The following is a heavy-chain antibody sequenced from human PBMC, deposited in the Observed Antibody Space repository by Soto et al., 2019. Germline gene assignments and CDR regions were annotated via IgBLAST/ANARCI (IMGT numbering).Heavy chain of an antibody. Sequence: GGSLRLSCAASGFTFSSYAMHWVRQAPGKGLEWVAVISYDGSNKYYADSVKGRFTISRDNSKNTLYLQMNSLRAEDTAVYYCARESVSRYSGYDRDPNWFDPWGQGTLVTVSS. CDR1: GFTFSSYA. CDR3: ARESVSRYSGYDRDPNWFDP. J-gene: IGHJ5*02. D-gene: IGHD5-12*01. CDR2: ISYDGSNK. V-gene: IGHV3-30-3*01.